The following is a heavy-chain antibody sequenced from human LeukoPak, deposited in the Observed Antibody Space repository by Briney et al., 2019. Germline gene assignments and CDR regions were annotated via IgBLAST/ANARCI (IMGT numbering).Heavy chain of an antibody. V-gene: IGHV4-39*01. CDR1: GGSISSSSYY. CDR2: VYYTGSP. J-gene: IGHJ4*02. Sequence: PSETLSLTCTDSGGSISSSSYYWGWIRQPPGKALEWIGNVYYTGSPYYNPSLKSRVTMSVDTSKNQFSLRLSSVTAADTAVYYCARLLYDSRGYYYFDYWGQGTLVTVSS. CDR3: ARLLYDSRGYYYFDY. D-gene: IGHD3-22*01.